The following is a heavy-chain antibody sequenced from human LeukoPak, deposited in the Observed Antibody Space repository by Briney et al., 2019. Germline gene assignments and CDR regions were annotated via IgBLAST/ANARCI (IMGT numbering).Heavy chain of an antibody. CDR1: GFTFSSYE. CDR3: ARDRRFGEFDY. Sequence: PGGSLRLSCAASGFTFSSYEMNWVRQAPGKGLEWVSYISSSGSTIYYADSVKGRFTISRDNAKNSLYLQMNSLRAEDTAVYCCARDRRFGEFDYWGQGTLVTVSS. D-gene: IGHD3-10*01. V-gene: IGHV3-48*03. CDR2: ISSSGSTI. J-gene: IGHJ4*02.